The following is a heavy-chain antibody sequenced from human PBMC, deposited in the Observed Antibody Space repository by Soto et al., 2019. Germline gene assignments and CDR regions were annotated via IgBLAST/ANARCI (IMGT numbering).Heavy chain of an antibody. V-gene: IGHV1-69*02. Sequence: QVQLVQSGAEVKKPGSSVKVSCKASGDTFNNHTISWVRQAPGQGLEWMGRIIPVLGVANYAQKFQGRVTITADKSTSTAYMEVSSLRSEATAMYYCARVSEMGTMSKGYYYYMDVWGKGTTVTVSS. CDR2: IIPVLGVA. CDR1: GDTFNNHT. J-gene: IGHJ6*03. CDR3: ARVSEMGTMSKGYYYYMDV. D-gene: IGHD5-12*01.